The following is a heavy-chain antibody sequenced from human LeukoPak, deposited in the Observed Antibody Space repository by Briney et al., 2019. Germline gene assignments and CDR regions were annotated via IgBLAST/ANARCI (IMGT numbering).Heavy chain of an antibody. Sequence: GGSLRLSCAASGFTFSSYAMHWVRQAPGKGLEWVAVISYDGSNKYYADSVKGRFTISRDNSKNTLYLQMNSLRAEDTAVYYCARQKEWELVGAFDIWGQGTMATVSS. J-gene: IGHJ3*02. V-gene: IGHV3-30-3*01. CDR2: ISYDGSNK. D-gene: IGHD1-26*01. CDR1: GFTFSSYA. CDR3: ARQKEWELVGAFDI.